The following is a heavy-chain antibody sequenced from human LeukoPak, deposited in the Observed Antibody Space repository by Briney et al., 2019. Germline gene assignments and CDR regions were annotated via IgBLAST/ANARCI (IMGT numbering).Heavy chain of an antibody. CDR2: TSSSDAGT. V-gene: IGHV3-23*01. CDR3: AKLAKYFYGSETYYFFEH. J-gene: IGHJ4*02. Sequence: GGSLRLSCAASGFTLNNYAMSWVRQAPGKGLEWVSATSSSDAGTYHADSVRGRFTISRENAENSLYLQMNSLRVEDTAVYYCAKLAKYFYGSETYYFFEHWGQGTPVTASS. D-gene: IGHD3-10*01. CDR1: GFTLNNYA.